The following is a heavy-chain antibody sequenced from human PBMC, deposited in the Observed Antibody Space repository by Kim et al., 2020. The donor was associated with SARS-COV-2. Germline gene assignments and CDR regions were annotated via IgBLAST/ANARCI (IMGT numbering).Heavy chain of an antibody. Sequence: GGSLRLSCAASGFTFSSYGMHWVRQAPGKGLEWVAVIWYDGSNKYYADSVKGRFTISRDNSKNTLYLQMNSLRAEDTAVYYCARVGLYFGGGAAYGMDVWGQGTTVTVSS. CDR2: IWYDGSNK. J-gene: IGHJ6*02. CDR1: GFTFSSYG. V-gene: IGHV3-33*01. D-gene: IGHD2-21*01. CDR3: ARVGLYFGGGAAYGMDV.